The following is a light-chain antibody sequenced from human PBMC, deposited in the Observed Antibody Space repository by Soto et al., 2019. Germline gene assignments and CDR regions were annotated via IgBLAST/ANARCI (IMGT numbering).Light chain of an antibody. CDR1: QSVSSY. CDR2: DAS. Sequence: EIVLTQSPATLSLSPGERATLSCRARQSVSSYLAWYQQKPGQAPRLLIYDASNRATGIPGRFSGSGSGTDFTLTISSLEPEDFAVYYCQQRSNCPLTFGGGTKVEIK. CDR3: QQRSNCPLT. V-gene: IGKV3-11*01. J-gene: IGKJ4*01.